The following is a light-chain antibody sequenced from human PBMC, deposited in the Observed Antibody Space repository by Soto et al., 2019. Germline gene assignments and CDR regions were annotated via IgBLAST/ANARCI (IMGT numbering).Light chain of an antibody. V-gene: IGKV1-5*03. CDR3: QQYSSYSPYT. Sequence: DIQMAQSPSTLSASVGDRVTITCRASQSISSWLAWYLQKPGKAPKLLIYKASTLQDGVPSRFSGSGSGTEFTLTISSLQPDDFATYYCQQYSSYSPYTFGQGTKLEIK. J-gene: IGKJ2*01. CDR2: KAS. CDR1: QSISSW.